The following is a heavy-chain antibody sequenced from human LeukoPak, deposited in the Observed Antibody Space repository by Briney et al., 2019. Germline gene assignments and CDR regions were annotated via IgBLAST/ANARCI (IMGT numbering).Heavy chain of an antibody. CDR1: GGSISSYY. CDR3: ARGFIGSSSWYFDY. D-gene: IGHD6-13*01. Sequence: PSETLSLTCTVSGGSISSYYWIWIRQPPGKGLEWIGSISYSRSISYNPSLKSGVTISVDTSKNQFSLEVTSVTAADTAVYYCARGFIGSSSWYFDYWGQGTLVTVSS. J-gene: IGHJ4*02. CDR2: ISYSRSI. V-gene: IGHV4-59*01.